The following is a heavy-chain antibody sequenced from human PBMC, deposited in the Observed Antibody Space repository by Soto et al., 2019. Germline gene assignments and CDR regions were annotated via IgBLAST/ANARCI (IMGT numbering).Heavy chain of an antibody. CDR2: ISAYNGHT. CDR1: GYTFTSYG. V-gene: IGHV1-18*01. J-gene: IGHJ4*02. Sequence: ASVKVSCKASGYTFTSYGISWVRQAPGQGLEWMGWISAYNGHTNYAQKLQGRVTMTTDTSTSTAYMELRSLRSDDTAVYYCARASHYDILTGYHTGQFDYWGQGTLVTVS. D-gene: IGHD3-9*01. CDR3: ARASHYDILTGYHTGQFDY.